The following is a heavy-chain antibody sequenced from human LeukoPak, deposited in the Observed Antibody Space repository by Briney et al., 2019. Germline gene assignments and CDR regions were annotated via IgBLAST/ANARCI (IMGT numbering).Heavy chain of an antibody. J-gene: IGHJ4*02. CDR3: ARRSAGGWRYFDF. CDR1: GGSISSGGYS. D-gene: IGHD6-19*01. V-gene: IGHV4-30-2*01. CDR2: IYHSGST. Sequence: PSETLSLTCAVSGGSISSGGYSWSWIRQPPGKGLEWIGYIYHSGSTYYNPSLKSRVTISVDRSKNQFSLKLSSVTAADTAVYYCARRSAGGWRYFDFWGQGTLVIVSS.